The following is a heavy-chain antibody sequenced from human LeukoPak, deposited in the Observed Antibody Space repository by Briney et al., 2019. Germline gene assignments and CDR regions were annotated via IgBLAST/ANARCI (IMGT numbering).Heavy chain of an antibody. CDR3: ARMYSGTSYYFDF. V-gene: IGHV4-59*01. D-gene: IGHD1-26*01. CDR2: FSYSGST. CDR1: GVSISDYR. J-gene: IGHJ4*02. Sequence: SETLSLTCSVSGVSISDYRWIWIRQPPAKGLEWMGYFSYSGSTRYNPSLKSRVTMSVDTSKNQFSLRLNSVAAADTAVYYCARMYSGTSYYFDFWGQVTLVTVSS.